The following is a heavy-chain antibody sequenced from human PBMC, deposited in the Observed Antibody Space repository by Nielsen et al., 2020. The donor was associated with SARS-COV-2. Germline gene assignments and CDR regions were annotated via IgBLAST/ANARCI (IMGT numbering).Heavy chain of an antibody. CDR1: GYSISNGYY. CDR2: IHHSGST. J-gene: IGHJ4*02. V-gene: IGHV4-38-2*02. CDR3: ARANLREWKLYDY. Sequence: SETLSLTCTVSGYSISNGYYCGWIRQPPGKGLEWIGSIHHSGSTYYNPSLKSRVTISVDTSKNQFSLKLSSVTAADTAVYYCARANLREWKLYDYWGQGTLVTVSS. D-gene: IGHD1-26*01.